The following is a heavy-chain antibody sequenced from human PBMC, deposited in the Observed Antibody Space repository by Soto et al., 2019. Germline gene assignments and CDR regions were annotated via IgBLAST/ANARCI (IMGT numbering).Heavy chain of an antibody. Sequence: GASVKVSCKASGYTFTSYGISWVRQAPGQGLEWMGWISAYNGNTNYAQKLQGRVTMTTDTSTGTAYMELRSLRSDDTAVYYCARDGIVVVPAAIGWFDPWGQGTLVTVSS. V-gene: IGHV1-18*04. J-gene: IGHJ5*02. CDR1: GYTFTSYG. CDR2: ISAYNGNT. D-gene: IGHD2-2*01. CDR3: ARDGIVVVPAAIGWFDP.